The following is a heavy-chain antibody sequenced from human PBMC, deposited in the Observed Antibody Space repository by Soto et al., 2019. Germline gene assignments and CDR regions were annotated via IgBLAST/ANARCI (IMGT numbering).Heavy chain of an antibody. V-gene: IGHV5-51*01. D-gene: IGHD4-17*01. Sequence: LKISCKGSGYTFTNYWIVWVRQIPGKGLEWMGIIYPGDSDTRYSPSFQGQVTISADRSISTAYLQWSSLKASDTGMYYCARYPTLTDYFFHGMDVWGQGTTVTVSS. CDR1: GYTFTNYW. J-gene: IGHJ6*02. CDR3: ARYPTLTDYFFHGMDV. CDR2: IYPGDSDT.